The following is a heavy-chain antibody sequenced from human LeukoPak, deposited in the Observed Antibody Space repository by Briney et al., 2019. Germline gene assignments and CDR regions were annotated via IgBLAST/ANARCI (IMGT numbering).Heavy chain of an antibody. CDR3: ARGDTYCSGGSCYSAFDI. D-gene: IGHD2-15*01. Sequence: SETLSLTCTVSGGSISSYYWSWIRQPPGKGLDWIGYIYYSGSTNYNPSLKSRVTISVDTSKNQFSLKLSSVTAADTAVYYCARGDTYCSGGSCYSAFDIWGQGTMVTVSS. CDR2: IYYSGST. CDR1: GGSISSYY. J-gene: IGHJ3*02. V-gene: IGHV4-59*01.